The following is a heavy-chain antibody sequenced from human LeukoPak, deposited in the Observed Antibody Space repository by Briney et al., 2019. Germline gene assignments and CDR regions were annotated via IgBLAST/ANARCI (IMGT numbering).Heavy chain of an antibody. D-gene: IGHD3-22*01. V-gene: IGHV3-7*01. CDR3: AKSPIYYYDSPFDP. CDR2: IKTDGSEK. CDR1: GFTFSNYW. J-gene: IGHJ5*02. Sequence: GGSLRLSCEGSGFTFSNYWMGWVRQAPGKGLQWVANIKTDGSEKYYVDSVKGRFTISRDNAKNSLYLQMNSLRAEDTAVYYCAKSPIYYYDSPFDPWGQGTLVTVSS.